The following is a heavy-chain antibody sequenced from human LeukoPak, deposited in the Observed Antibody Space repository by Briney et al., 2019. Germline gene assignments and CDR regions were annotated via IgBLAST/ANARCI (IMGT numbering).Heavy chain of an antibody. CDR3: ARLSGSYWDYFDY. V-gene: IGHV5-51*01. Sequence: GESLKISCKGPRYTFTSYWIGWVRQVPGKGLEWMGIIYPGDSDTRYSPSFQGQVTISADKSTSTAYLQWSSLKASDTAMYYCARLSGSYWDYFDYWGQGTLVTVPS. D-gene: IGHD1-26*01. CDR2: IYPGDSDT. CDR1: RYTFTSYW. J-gene: IGHJ4*02.